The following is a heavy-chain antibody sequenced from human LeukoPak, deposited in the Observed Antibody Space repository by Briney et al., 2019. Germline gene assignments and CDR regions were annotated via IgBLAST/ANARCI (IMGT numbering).Heavy chain of an antibody. J-gene: IGHJ6*03. CDR2: IYYSGST. Sequence: SETLSLTCTVSGGSISSYYWTWIRQPPGKGLEWIGYIYYSGSTNYNPSLKSRVTISVDTSKNQFSLKLSSVTAADTAVYYCARARQGGALEDYYYYMDVWGKGTTVTVSS. CDR1: GGSISSYY. D-gene: IGHD1-1*01. V-gene: IGHV4-59*08. CDR3: ARARQGGALEDYYYYMDV.